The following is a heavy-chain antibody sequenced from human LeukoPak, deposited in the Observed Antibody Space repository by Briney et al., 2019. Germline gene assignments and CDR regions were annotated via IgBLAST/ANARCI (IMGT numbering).Heavy chain of an antibody. CDR3: ARDSGYSSSSGENYFDY. J-gene: IGHJ4*02. CDR1: GFTFSSYS. Sequence: GGSLRLSCAASGFTFSSYSMNWVRQAPGKGLEWVSSISSSSSYIYYADSVKGRFTISRDNAKNSLYLQMNSLRAEDTAVYYCARDSGYSSSSGENYFDYWGQGTLVTVSS. V-gene: IGHV3-21*01. D-gene: IGHD6-6*01. CDR2: ISSSSSYI.